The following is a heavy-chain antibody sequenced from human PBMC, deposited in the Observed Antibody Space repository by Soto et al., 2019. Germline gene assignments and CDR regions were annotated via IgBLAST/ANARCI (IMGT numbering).Heavy chain of an antibody. CDR3: ARPRAYCSGGSRAFGY. CDR1: GYTFTGYY. V-gene: IGHV1-2*04. D-gene: IGHD2-15*01. CDR2: INPNSGGT. Sequence: QVQLVQSGAEVKKPGASVKVSCKASGYTFTGYYMHWVRQAPGQGLEWMGWINPNSGGTNYAQKFQGWVTMTRDTSISTAYMELSRLRSDDTAVYYCARPRAYCSGGSRAFGYWGQGTLVTVSS. J-gene: IGHJ4*02.